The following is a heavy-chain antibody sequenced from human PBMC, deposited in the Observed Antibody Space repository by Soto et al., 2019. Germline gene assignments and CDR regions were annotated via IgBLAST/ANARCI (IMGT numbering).Heavy chain of an antibody. Sequence: SETLSLTCTVSGGSISSYYWSWIRHPPGKGLEWIGYIYYSGSTNYNPSLKSRVTISVDTSKNQFSLKLSSVTAADTAVYYCARANYYYDSSGYYFDYWGQGTLVTVSS. D-gene: IGHD3-22*01. CDR3: ARANYYYDSSGYYFDY. CDR1: GGSISSYY. CDR2: IYYSGST. V-gene: IGHV4-59*01. J-gene: IGHJ4*02.